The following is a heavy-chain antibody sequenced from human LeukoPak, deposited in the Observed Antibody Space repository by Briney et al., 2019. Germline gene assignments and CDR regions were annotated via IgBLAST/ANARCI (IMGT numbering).Heavy chain of an antibody. CDR1: GFTFSNAY. V-gene: IGHV3-15*01. Sequence: GGSLRLSCAASGFTFSNAYMSWVRQAPGKGLEWAGRIKSKAHGGTTEYAAPVKGRFTISRDDSKNTLFLQMNSLQTEDAALYYCATYSSSYYYFVYWGQGTLVTVSS. CDR2: IKSKAHGGTT. J-gene: IGHJ4*02. D-gene: IGHD6-13*01. CDR3: ATYSSSYYYFVY.